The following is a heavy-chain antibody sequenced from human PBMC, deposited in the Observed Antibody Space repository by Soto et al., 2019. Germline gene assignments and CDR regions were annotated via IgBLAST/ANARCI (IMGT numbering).Heavy chain of an antibody. D-gene: IGHD3-3*01. Sequence: GESLKISCKGSGYSFTSYWIGWVRQMPGKGLEWMGIIYPGDSDTRYSPSFQGQVTISADKSISTAYLQWSSLKASDTAMYYCARRTNFEETSAYYFPYYCMDVWGKGTTVTVSS. J-gene: IGHJ6*04. CDR3: ARRTNFEETSAYYFPYYCMDV. CDR2: IYPGDSDT. CDR1: GYSFTSYW. V-gene: IGHV5-51*01.